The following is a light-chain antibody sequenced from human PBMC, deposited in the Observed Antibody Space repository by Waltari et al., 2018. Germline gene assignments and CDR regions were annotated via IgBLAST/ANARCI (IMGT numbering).Light chain of an antibody. CDR3: QQYYTTPYT. J-gene: IGKJ2*01. CDR2: WAS. CDR1: QSVLYSSNKKNY. V-gene: IGKV4-1*01. Sequence: DIVMTQSPDSLAVSLGERATINCKSSQSVLYSSNKKNYLTWYQQKSGQPPKLLIYWASTRESGVPDRFSGNGSGTDFTLTISSLQAEDVAVYYCQQYYTTPYTFGQGTKLEIK.